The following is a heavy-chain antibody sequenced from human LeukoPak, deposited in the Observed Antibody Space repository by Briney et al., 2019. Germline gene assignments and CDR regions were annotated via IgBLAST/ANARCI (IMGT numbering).Heavy chain of an antibody. CDR1: GFTFSDYY. J-gene: IGHJ3*02. CDR2: ISSSGSTI. Sequence: GGSLRLSCAASGFTFSDYYMTWIRQAPGKGLEWVSYISSSGSTIYYADSVKGRFTISRDNAKNSLYLQMNSLRVEDTAVYYCARFNVDTTMDDAFDIWGQGTMVTVSS. V-gene: IGHV3-11*01. D-gene: IGHD5-18*01. CDR3: ARFNVDTTMDDAFDI.